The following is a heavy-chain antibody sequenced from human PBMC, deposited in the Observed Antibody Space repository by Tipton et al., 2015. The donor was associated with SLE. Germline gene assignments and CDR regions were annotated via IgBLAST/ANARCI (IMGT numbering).Heavy chain of an antibody. CDR2: ISPGSTYT. J-gene: IGHJ4*02. D-gene: IGHD3-16*01. V-gene: IGHV3-11*06. Sequence: SLRLSCAASGFTFSDYYMSWIRLVPGKGLEWLSYISPGSTYTNYADSVKGRFTISRDNAKNTLYLQMNSLRAEDTAVYYCAKNAKAGLFDYWSQGTLVTVSS. CDR3: AKNAKAGLFDY. CDR1: GFTFSDYY.